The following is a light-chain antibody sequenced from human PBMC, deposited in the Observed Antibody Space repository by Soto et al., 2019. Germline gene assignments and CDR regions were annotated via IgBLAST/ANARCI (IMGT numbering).Light chain of an antibody. V-gene: IGKV3-20*01. CDR2: GTS. CDR3: QHYSRTLPWT. J-gene: IGKJ1*01. CDR1: QTVCTNF. Sequence: EIVLTQSPGTLSLSPGETATLSCRASQTVCTNFLAWYQQKPGQAPRLLMFGTSNRATDIPDRFGGSGSGTDFTRTISRLEPEDGAVYYCQHYSRTLPWTFGQGTKGEIK.